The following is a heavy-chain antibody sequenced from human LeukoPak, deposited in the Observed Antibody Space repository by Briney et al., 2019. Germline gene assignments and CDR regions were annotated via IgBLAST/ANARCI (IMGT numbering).Heavy chain of an antibody. J-gene: IGHJ4*02. CDR3: AREEGYYYGSGSYYQTRDYFDY. V-gene: IGHV7-4-1*02. CDR2: INTNTGNP. D-gene: IGHD3-10*01. CDR1: GYTFTSYA. Sequence: ASVKVSCKASGYTFTSYAMNWVRQAPGQGLEWMGWINTNTGNPTYAQGFTGRFVFSLDTSVSTAYLQISSLKAEDTAVYYCAREEGYYYGSGSYYQTRDYFDYWGQGTLVTVSS.